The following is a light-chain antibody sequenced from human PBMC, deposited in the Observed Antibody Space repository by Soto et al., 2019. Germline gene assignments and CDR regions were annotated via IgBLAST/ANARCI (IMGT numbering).Light chain of an antibody. CDR1: QDISNY. V-gene: IGKV1-33*01. J-gene: IGKJ5*01. CDR3: QQYDNLPIT. Sequence: DIPMTQSPSSLSASVGEIVTITCQASQDISNYLNWYQQKPGKAPKLMIYDASNLETGVPSRFSGSGSGTDFTFTISSLQPEDIATYYCQQYDNLPITFGQGTRLEIK. CDR2: DAS.